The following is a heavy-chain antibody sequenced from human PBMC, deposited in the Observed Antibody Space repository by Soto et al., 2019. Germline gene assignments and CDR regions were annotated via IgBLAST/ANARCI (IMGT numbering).Heavy chain of an antibody. CDR2: INHSGST. D-gene: IGHD6-13*01. V-gene: IGHV4-34*01. CDR3: ARYSSSWLPIDY. J-gene: IGHJ4*02. Sequence: QVQLQQWGAGLLKPSETLSLTCAVYGGSFSGYYWSWIRQPPGKGLEWIGEINHSGSTNYNPSLNSRVTISVDTSKNQFSLKLSSVTAADTAVYYCARYSSSWLPIDYWGQGTLVTVSS. CDR1: GGSFSGYY.